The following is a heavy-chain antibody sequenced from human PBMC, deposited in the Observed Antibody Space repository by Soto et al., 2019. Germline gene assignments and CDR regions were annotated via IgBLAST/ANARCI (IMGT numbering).Heavy chain of an antibody. CDR2: IYYSGST. Sequence: SETLSLTCTVSGGSISSYYWSWIRQPPGKGLEWIGYIYYSGSTNYNPSLKSRVTISVDTSKNQFSLKLSSVTAADTAVYYCARDGVGATTFHGYFDYWGLGTLVTVSS. V-gene: IGHV4-59*01. D-gene: IGHD1-26*01. J-gene: IGHJ4*02. CDR1: GGSISSYY. CDR3: ARDGVGATTFHGYFDY.